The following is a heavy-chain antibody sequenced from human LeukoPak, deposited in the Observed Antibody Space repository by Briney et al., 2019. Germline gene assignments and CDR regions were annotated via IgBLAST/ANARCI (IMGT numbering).Heavy chain of an antibody. Sequence: GGSLRLSCAASGFTFSSYAMSWVRQAPGKGLEWVSAISGSGGSTYYAGSVKGRFTISRDNSKNTLYLQMNSLREEDTAVYYCARGAGSSWFYRWGQGTLVIVSS. J-gene: IGHJ5*02. CDR2: ISGSGGST. CDR1: GFTFSSYA. D-gene: IGHD5-12*01. V-gene: IGHV3-23*01. CDR3: ARGAGSSWFYR.